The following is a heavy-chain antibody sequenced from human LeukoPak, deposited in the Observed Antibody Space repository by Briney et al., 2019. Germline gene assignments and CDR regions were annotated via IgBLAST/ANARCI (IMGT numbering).Heavy chain of an antibody. Sequence: GGSLRLSCVASGFTFSDYGMVWVRQAPGKGLEWISYISGESSTLTYADSVKGRFTISRDNAKSSLYLEMNNLRAEDTAVYYCARDAFRGYQFDPWGQGTLVTVSS. D-gene: IGHD5-12*01. J-gene: IGHJ5*02. CDR1: GFTFSDYG. CDR2: ISGESSTL. CDR3: ARDAFRGYQFDP. V-gene: IGHV3-48*01.